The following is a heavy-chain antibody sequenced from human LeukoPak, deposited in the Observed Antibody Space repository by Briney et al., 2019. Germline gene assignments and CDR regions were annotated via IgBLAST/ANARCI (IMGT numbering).Heavy chain of an antibody. CDR2: IKQDGSEK. CDR3: ARADRNTIFGVVIWDAFDY. J-gene: IGHJ4*02. CDR1: GFTFSSYW. V-gene: IGHV3-7*01. D-gene: IGHD3-3*01. Sequence: GGSLRLSCAASGFTFSSYWMSSVRQAPGKWLGWVANIKQDGSEKYYVDSVKGRFTISRDNAKNSLYLQMNSLRAEDTAVYYCARADRNTIFGVVIWDAFDYWGQGTLVTVSS.